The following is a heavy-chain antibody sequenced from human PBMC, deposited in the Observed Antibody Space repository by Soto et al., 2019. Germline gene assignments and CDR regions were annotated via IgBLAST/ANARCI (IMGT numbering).Heavy chain of an antibody. CDR3: ATGAAYYYDTSRY. CDR1: GSGFSALA. J-gene: IGHJ4*02. Sequence: QPGGSLRLSCTASGSGFSALAMHWIHQPPGKGLEWVAVVFNDESSISYADSVKGRFTISRDNSRNTLYLQMTSLRLEDTALYYCATGAAYYYDTSRYWGPGTLVTVS. D-gene: IGHD3-22*01. V-gene: IGHV3-30-3*01. CDR2: VFNDESSI.